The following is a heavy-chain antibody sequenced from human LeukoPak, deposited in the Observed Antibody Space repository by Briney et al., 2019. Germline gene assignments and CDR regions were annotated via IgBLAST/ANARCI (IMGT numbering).Heavy chain of an antibody. CDR3: VKDTVAGTPTYYFDY. D-gene: IGHD6-19*01. Sequence: PGGSLRLSCSAPGFTFSSYAMHWVRQAPGKGLEYVSAITSNGGSTYYADSVKGRFTISRDNSKNTLYLQMSSLRAEDTAVYYCVKDTVAGTPTYYFDYWGQGTLVTVSS. CDR2: ITSNGGST. CDR1: GFTFSSYA. J-gene: IGHJ4*02. V-gene: IGHV3-64D*06.